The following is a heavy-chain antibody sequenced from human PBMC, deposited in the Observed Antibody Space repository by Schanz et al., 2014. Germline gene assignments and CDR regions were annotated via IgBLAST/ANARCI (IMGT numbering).Heavy chain of an antibody. Sequence: EVQLVESGGGLVQPGGSLRLSCAASGFTFSTYAMTWVRQAPGKGLEWVSSISIRGGNTYYTDSVKGRFTISRDNSKNTLDLQMSSMRADDTAVYYCVKEGTVVPGSHRDYWGQGALVTVSS. D-gene: IGHD2-2*01. CDR1: GFTFSTYA. CDR3: VKEGTVVPGSHRDY. V-gene: IGHV3-23*04. CDR2: ISIRGGNT. J-gene: IGHJ4*02.